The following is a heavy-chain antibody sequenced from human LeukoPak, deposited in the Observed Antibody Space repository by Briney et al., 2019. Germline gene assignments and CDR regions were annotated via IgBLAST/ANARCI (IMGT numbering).Heavy chain of an antibody. J-gene: IGHJ5*02. CDR1: GYSFTNYA. V-gene: IGHV1-18*01. D-gene: IGHD1-26*01. Sequence: RASVKVSCKTSGYSFTNYAITWVRQAPGEGLEWMGWISGYNGNTNYVQKFQGRITMTIDTSTSIAYMDLRSLRSDDTAMYYCARMQNGIYWFDPWGQGTLVTVSS. CDR2: ISGYNGNT. CDR3: ARMQNGIYWFDP.